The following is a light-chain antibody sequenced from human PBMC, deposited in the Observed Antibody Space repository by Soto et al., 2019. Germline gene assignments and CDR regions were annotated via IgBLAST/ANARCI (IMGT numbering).Light chain of an antibody. J-gene: IGKJ5*01. Sequence: EVVLTQSPATLSLSPGETATLSCRTSQRTTTYLAWYQQKPGQAPRLLIYDASKRATGVPARFSGSGSGTDFTLTISSLEPEDFAVYYCQQRSPFGRGTRLEI. CDR1: QRTTTY. CDR2: DAS. CDR3: QQRSP. V-gene: IGKV3-11*01.